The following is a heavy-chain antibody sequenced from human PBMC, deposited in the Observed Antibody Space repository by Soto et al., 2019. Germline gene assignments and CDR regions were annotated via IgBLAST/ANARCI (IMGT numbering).Heavy chain of an antibody. V-gene: IGHV1-3*01. J-gene: IGHJ4*02. CDR3: ARGLDIVVVPTYYFDY. CDR1: GYTFTSYA. D-gene: IGHD2-2*03. Sequence: ASVKVSGKASGYTFTSYAMHWVRQAPGQRLEWMGWINAGNGNTKYSQKFQGRVTITRDTSASTAYMELSSLRSEDTAVYYCARGLDIVVVPTYYFDYWGQGTLVTVSS. CDR2: INAGNGNT.